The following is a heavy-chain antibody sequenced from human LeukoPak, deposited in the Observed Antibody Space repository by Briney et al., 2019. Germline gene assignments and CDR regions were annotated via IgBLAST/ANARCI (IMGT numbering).Heavy chain of an antibody. CDR3: ARLLRNIAAAVYYFDY. CDR1: GYSFTSYW. J-gene: IGHJ4*02. Sequence: GESLKISCKGSGYSFTSYWIGWVRQMPGKGLQWMGIIYPGDSDTRYSPSFQGQVTISADKSISTAYLQWSSLKASDTAMYYCARLLRNIAAAVYYFDYWGQGTLVTVSS. V-gene: IGHV5-51*01. D-gene: IGHD6-13*01. CDR2: IYPGDSDT.